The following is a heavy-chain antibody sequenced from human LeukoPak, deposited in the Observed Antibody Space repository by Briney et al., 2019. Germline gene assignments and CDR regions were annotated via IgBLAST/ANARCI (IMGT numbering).Heavy chain of an antibody. D-gene: IGHD6-13*01. CDR3: ARVGLAAAPYYFDY. CDR2: ISVSGNT. V-gene: IGHV3-23*01. J-gene: IGHJ4*02. CDR1: GFTLSSYA. Sequence: GGSLRLSCAASGFTLSSYAMSWVRQAPGKGLEWVSAISVSGNTYHADSVKGRFTISRDNAKNSLYLQMNSLRAEDTAVYYCARVGLAAAPYYFDYWGQGTLVTVSS.